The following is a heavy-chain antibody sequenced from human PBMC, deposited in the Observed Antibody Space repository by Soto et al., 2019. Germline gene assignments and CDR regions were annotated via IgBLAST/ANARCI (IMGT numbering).Heavy chain of an antibody. V-gene: IGHV3-73*01. CDR3: TSHPPMVRGVMNGLWRRAGPDYYYYMDV. CDR1: GFTFSGSA. J-gene: IGHJ6*03. CDR2: IRSKANSYAT. Sequence: GGSLRLSCAASGFTFSGSAMHWVRQASGKGLEWVGRIRSKANSYATAYAASVKGRFTISRDDSKNTVYLQMNSLKTEDTAVYYCTSHPPMVRGVMNGLWRRAGPDYYYYMDVWGKGTTVTVSS. D-gene: IGHD3-10*01.